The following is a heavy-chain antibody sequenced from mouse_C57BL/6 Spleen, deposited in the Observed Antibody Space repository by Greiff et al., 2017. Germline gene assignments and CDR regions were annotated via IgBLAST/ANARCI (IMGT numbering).Heavy chain of an antibody. D-gene: IGHD2-5*01. Sequence: QVQLQQSGAELVKPGASVKLSCKASGYTFTEYTINWVKQRSGQGLEWIGWFYPGSGSIKYNEKFKDKATLTADKSSSTVYMELSRLTSEDSAVYFCARHEVVAYYSNLRYFDVWGTGATVTVSS. CDR2: FYPGSGSI. CDR3: ARHEVVAYYSNLRYFDV. J-gene: IGHJ1*03. V-gene: IGHV1-62-2*01. CDR1: GYTFTEYT.